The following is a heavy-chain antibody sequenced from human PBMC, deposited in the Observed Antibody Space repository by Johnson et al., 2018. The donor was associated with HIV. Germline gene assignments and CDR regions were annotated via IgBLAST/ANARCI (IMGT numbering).Heavy chain of an antibody. Sequence: VQLVESGGGLVQPGGSLRLSCAASGFTFDDYGMSWVRQAPGKGLEWVSGINWNGGSTGYADSVKGRFTISRDNAKNSLYLQMNTLRAEDTAVFYCARDQFGTITTGGDGAFDIWGQGTMVTVSS. CDR2: INWNGGST. CDR3: ARDQFGTITTGGDGAFDI. CDR1: GFTFDDYG. V-gene: IGHV3-20*04. D-gene: IGHD5-24*01. J-gene: IGHJ3*02.